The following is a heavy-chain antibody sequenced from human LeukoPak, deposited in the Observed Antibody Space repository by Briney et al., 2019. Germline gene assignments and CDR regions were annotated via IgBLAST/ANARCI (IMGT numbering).Heavy chain of an antibody. Sequence: SETLSLTCAVYGGSFSGYCWSWIRQPPGKGLEWIGEINHSGSTNYNPSLKSRVTISVDTSKNQFSLKLSSVTAADTAVYYCARGGPIYSSSWYWFDPWGQGTLVTVSS. CDR1: GGSFSGYC. J-gene: IGHJ5*02. CDR2: INHSGST. D-gene: IGHD6-13*01. CDR3: ARGGPIYSSSWYWFDP. V-gene: IGHV4-34*01.